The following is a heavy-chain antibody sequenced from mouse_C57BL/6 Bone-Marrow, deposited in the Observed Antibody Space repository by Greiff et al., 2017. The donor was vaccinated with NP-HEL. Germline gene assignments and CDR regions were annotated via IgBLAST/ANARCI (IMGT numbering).Heavy chain of an antibody. V-gene: IGHV7-3*01. J-gene: IGHJ4*01. D-gene: IGHD2-2*01. Sequence: DVKLVESGGGLVQPGGSLSLSCAASGFTFTDHYMSWVRQPPGKALEWLGFIRNKANGYTTEYFVSVKGRITNSRDSHLCILFLHLNALRADVCSPYYCARSIYYGYTEDPITAVHYGGQGNSVTVSS. CDR3: ARSIYYGYTEDPITAVHY. CDR2: IRNKANGYTT. CDR1: GFTFTDHY.